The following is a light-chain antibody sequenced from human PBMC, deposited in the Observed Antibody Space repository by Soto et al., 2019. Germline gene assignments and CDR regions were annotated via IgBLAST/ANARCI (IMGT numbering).Light chain of an antibody. CDR1: QSISSY. CDR3: QQSYSTPV. J-gene: IGKJ2*01. Sequence: DIQMTQSPSSLSASVGDRVTITCRASQSISSYLNWYQQKPGKAPKLLIYAASSLQSGVPSRFSSSGSRIDFTLSFSSLQPEDFATYHCQQSYSTPVFGQGTKLEIK. CDR2: AAS. V-gene: IGKV1-39*01.